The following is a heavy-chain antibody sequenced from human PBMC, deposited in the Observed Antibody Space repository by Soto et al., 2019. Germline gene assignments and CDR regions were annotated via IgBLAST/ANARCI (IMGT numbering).Heavy chain of an antibody. Sequence: SVKVSCKASGGTFSSYAISWVRQAPGQGLEWMGGIIPIFGTANYAQKFQGRVTITADESTSTAYMELSSLRSEDTAVYYCAMPYSGSTDYYYYGMDVWGQGTTVTVSS. V-gene: IGHV1-69*13. D-gene: IGHD1-26*01. CDR3: AMPYSGSTDYYYYGMDV. J-gene: IGHJ6*02. CDR2: IIPIFGTA. CDR1: GGTFSSYA.